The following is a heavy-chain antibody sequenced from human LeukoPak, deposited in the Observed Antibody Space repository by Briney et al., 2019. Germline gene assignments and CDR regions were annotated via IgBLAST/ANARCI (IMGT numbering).Heavy chain of an antibody. J-gene: IGHJ6*03. CDR2: INGGGNTT. D-gene: IGHD6-19*01. Sequence: PGGSLRLSCAPSGFAFSSFAMGWVRQSPGKGLEWLSTINGGGNTTFYSDSVKGRFTISRDNSNNTLYLHMDSLRPDDTATYYCTKELHVAVAVADYYYFYMDVWGRGTAVTVSS. V-gene: IGHV3-23*01. CDR1: GFAFSSFA. CDR3: TKELHVAVAVADYYYFYMDV.